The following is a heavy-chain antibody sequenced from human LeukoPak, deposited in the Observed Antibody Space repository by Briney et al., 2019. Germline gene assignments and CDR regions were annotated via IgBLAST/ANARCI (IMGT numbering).Heavy chain of an antibody. CDR1: GFTFSSYS. CDR2: ISSSSSYI. CDR3: ARENLRYYFDY. V-gene: IGHV3-21*01. J-gene: IGHJ4*02. Sequence: PGGSLRLSCAASGFTFSSYSMNWVRQAPVKGLEWVSSISSSSSYIYYADSVKGRFTISRDNAKNSLYLQMNSLRAEDTAVYYCARENLRYYFDYWGQGTLVTVSS.